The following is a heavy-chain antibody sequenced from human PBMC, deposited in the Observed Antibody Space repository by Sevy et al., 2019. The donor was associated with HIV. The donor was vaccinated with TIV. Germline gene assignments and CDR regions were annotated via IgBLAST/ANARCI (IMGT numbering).Heavy chain of an antibody. CDR3: ARGATRGYSYGYRYWFDP. Sequence: ASVKVSCKASGYTFTSYDINWVRQATGQGLEWMGWMNPNSGNTGYAQKFQGRVTMTRNTSISTAYMELSSLRSEDPAGYYWARGATRGYSYGYRYWFDPWGQGTLVTVSS. D-gene: IGHD5-18*01. CDR1: GYTFTSYD. J-gene: IGHJ5*02. CDR2: MNPNSGNT. V-gene: IGHV1-8*01.